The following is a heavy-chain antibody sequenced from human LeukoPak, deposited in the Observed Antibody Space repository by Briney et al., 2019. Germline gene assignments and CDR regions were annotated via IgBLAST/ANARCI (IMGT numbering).Heavy chain of an antibody. J-gene: IGHJ4*02. CDR3: ARVRGYSYGHPFDY. Sequence: GGSLRLSCAASGFTFSRNGMAWVRQAPGKGLEWVSSISVSGTYIYYSDSVKGRFTISRDNANNSLYLQMNSLRAEDTALYHCARVRGYSYGHPFDYWGQGTLVTVSS. D-gene: IGHD5-18*01. CDR1: GFTFSRNG. V-gene: IGHV3-21*04. CDR2: ISVSGTYI.